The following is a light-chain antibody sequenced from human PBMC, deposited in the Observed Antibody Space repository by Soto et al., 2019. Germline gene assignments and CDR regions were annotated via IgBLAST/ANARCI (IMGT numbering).Light chain of an antibody. CDR3: AAWDDSLNLYV. J-gene: IGLJ1*01. V-gene: IGLV1-44*01. CDR1: SSNIGSNT. Sequence: QSVLTQPPSASGTPGQRVTISCSGSSSNIGSNTVNWYQQLPGTAPKLLLYSNNQRPSGVPDRFSGSKSGTSASLAISGLQSEDEADYYCAAWDDSLNLYVFGTGTKVTVL. CDR2: SNN.